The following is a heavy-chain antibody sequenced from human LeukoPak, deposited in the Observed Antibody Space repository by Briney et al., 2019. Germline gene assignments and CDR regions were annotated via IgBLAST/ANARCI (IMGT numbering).Heavy chain of an antibody. D-gene: IGHD6-13*01. V-gene: IGHV4-34*01. CDR2: INHSGGT. CDR3: ARGGTPGIAAAGAFDI. J-gene: IGHJ3*02. Sequence: PSETLSLTCGVYGASFSGPYWSWIRQPPGKGLEWIGDINHSGGTNYNPSLKSRVTISVDRSKNQFSLKLSSVTAADTAVYYCARGGTPGIAAAGAFDIWGQGTMVTVSS. CDR1: GASFSGPY.